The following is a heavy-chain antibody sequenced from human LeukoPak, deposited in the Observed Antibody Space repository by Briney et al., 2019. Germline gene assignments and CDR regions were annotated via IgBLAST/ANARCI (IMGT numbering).Heavy chain of an antibody. Sequence: LGGSLRLPCAAPAFTFSRDSVPWFRQAPGKGLVWVSRIIDDGSITTYADSVNGRFTISRDNAKNTVFLQMNSLRAEDTAVYFCVRRYYEYNVYDRHFDYWGQGILVTVSS. CDR3: VRRYYEYNVYDRHFDY. J-gene: IGHJ4*02. CDR1: AFTFSRDS. CDR2: IIDDGSIT. V-gene: IGHV3-74*03. D-gene: IGHD5/OR15-5a*01.